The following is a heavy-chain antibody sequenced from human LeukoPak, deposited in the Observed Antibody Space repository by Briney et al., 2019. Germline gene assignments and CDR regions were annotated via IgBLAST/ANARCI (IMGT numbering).Heavy chain of an antibody. D-gene: IGHD6-13*01. V-gene: IGHV3-9*01. CDR1: GFTFDDYA. CDR2: ISWNSGSI. J-gene: IGHJ4*02. Sequence: GGSLRLSCAASGFTFDDYAMHWVRQAPGKGLEWVSGISWNSGSIGYADSVKGRFTISRDNAKNSLYLQMNSLRGEDTALYYCAKGSAAAAVPFDYWGQGTLVTVSS. CDR3: AKGSAAAAVPFDY.